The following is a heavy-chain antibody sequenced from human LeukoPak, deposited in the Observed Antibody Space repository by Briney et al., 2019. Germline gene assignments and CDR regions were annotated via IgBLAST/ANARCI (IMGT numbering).Heavy chain of an antibody. CDR1: GFTFSSYW. D-gene: IGHD3-16*01. Sequence: PGGSLRLSCVVSGFTFSSYWMSWVRQAPGKGLEWVSAISGSGGSTYYADSVKGRFTISRDNSKNTLYLQMNSLRAEDTAVYYCAKDTTDYAYRYYFDYWGQGTLVTVSS. J-gene: IGHJ4*02. CDR2: ISGSGGST. V-gene: IGHV3-23*01. CDR3: AKDTTDYAYRYYFDY.